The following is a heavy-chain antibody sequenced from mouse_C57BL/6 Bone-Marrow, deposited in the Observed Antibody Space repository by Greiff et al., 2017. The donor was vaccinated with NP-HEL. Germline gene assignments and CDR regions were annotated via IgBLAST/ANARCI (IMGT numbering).Heavy chain of an antibody. V-gene: IGHV1-81*01. CDR1: GYTFTSYG. D-gene: IGHD1-1*01. CDR3: ARGDYYGSWYFDV. J-gene: IGHJ1*03. CDR2: IYPRSGNP. Sequence: LQESGAELARPGASVKLSCKASGYTFTSYGISWVKQRTGQGLEWIGEIYPRSGNPYYNEKFKGKATLTADTSSSTAYRELRSLTSEDSAVYFCARGDYYGSWYFDVWGTGTTVTVSS.